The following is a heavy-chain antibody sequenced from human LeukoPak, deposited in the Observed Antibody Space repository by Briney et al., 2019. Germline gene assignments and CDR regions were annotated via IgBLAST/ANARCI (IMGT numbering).Heavy chain of an antibody. CDR3: ARAAEYLGY. CDR2: INHSGST. Sequence: SETLSLTCAVYGGSFCGYYWSWIRQPPGKGLEWIGEINHSGSTNYNPSLKSRVTISVDTSKNQFSLKLSSVTAADTAVYYCARAAEYLGYWGQGTLVTVSS. CDR1: GGSFCGYY. V-gene: IGHV4-34*01. J-gene: IGHJ4*02.